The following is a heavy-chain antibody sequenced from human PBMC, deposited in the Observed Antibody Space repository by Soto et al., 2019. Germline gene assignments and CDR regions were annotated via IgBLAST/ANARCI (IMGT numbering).Heavy chain of an antibody. J-gene: IGHJ6*02. Sequence: QVQLQESGPGLVKPSQTLSLTCTVSGGSISSGGYYWTWIRQHPEKGLEWIGYIYYSGSTHYNPSRESRDNIPADTSQIQFSMDQNIVTGADTSVYYSARDVGIWFGERSTSANYSYGLDVWGQGTTVTVSS. CDR3: ARDVGIWFGERSTSANYSYGLDV. V-gene: IGHV4-31*03. D-gene: IGHD3-10*01. CDR1: GGSISSGGYY. CDR2: IYYSGST.